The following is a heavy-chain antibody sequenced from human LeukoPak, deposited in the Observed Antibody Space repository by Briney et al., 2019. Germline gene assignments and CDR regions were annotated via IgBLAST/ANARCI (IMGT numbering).Heavy chain of an antibody. CDR2: IYSGGST. CDR1: GFTVSSNY. Sequence: PGGSLGLSCAASGFTVSSNYVSWVRQAPGKGLEWVSVIYSGGSTYYADSVKGRFTISRDNSKNTLYLQMNSLRAEDTAAYYCARDFGNSYCSSTSCSDYWGQGTLVTVSS. CDR3: ARDFGNSYCSSTSCSDY. J-gene: IGHJ4*02. D-gene: IGHD2-2*01. V-gene: IGHV3-66*02.